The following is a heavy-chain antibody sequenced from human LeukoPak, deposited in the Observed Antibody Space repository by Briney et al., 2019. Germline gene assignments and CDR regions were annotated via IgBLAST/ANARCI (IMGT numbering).Heavy chain of an antibody. Sequence: GASVKVSCKASGYTFTSYGISWVRQAPGQGLEWMGWISAYNGNTNYAQKLQGRVTMTTDTSTSTAYMELRSLRSDDTAVYYCARAHYVWGSYRFKNYFDYWGQGTLVTVSS. CDR2: ISAYNGNT. J-gene: IGHJ4*02. D-gene: IGHD3-16*02. CDR3: ARAHYVWGSYRFKNYFDY. CDR1: GYTFTSYG. V-gene: IGHV1-18*01.